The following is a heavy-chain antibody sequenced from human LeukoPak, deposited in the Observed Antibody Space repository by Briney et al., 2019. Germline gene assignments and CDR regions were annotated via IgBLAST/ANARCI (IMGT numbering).Heavy chain of an antibody. CDR3: AKDYYDSSEGWFDP. V-gene: IGHV4-4*07. CDR1: GGAIIPFY. Sequence: SETLSLTCSVSGGAIIPFYWNWIRQPAGKGLEWIGRIYSSGSTKYNPSLKSRVTTSVDTSKSQFSLKLSSVTAADTAVYYCAKDYYDSSEGWFDPWGQGTLVTVSS. CDR2: IYSSGST. J-gene: IGHJ5*02. D-gene: IGHD3-22*01.